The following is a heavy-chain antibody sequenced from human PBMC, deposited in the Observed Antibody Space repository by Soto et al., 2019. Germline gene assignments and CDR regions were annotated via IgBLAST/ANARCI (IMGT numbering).Heavy chain of an antibody. D-gene: IGHD1-26*01. CDR3: ARYSGSLLRDY. J-gene: IGHJ4*02. CDR1: GYTFTSYG. CDR2: ISAYNGNT. Sequence: QVQLVQSGAEVKKPGASVKVSCKASGYTFTSYGISWVRQAPGQGLEWMGWISAYNGNTNYAQKLQGRVTMTTDTAPSTAYIELRGLRSDDTAVYYCARYSGSLLRDYWGQGTLVTVSS. V-gene: IGHV1-18*01.